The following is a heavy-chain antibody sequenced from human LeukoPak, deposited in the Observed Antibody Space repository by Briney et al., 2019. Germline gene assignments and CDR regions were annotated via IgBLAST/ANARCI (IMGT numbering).Heavy chain of an antibody. CDR1: GYTFTGYY. J-gene: IGHJ4*02. Sequence: ASVKVSCKASGYTFTGYYMHWVRQAPGQGLEWMGWINPNSGGTNYAQKFQGRVTMTRDTFISTAYMELSRLRSDDTAVYYCARDGTTVTTTLDYWGQGTLVTVSS. D-gene: IGHD4-17*01. CDR2: INPNSGGT. V-gene: IGHV1-2*02. CDR3: ARDGTTVTTTLDY.